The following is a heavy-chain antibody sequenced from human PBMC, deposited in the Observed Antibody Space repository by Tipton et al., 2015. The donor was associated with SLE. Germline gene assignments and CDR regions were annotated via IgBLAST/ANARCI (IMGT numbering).Heavy chain of an antibody. CDR3: ARSPLGGPTLGGLDP. D-gene: IGHD2-15*01. J-gene: IGHJ5*02. CDR2: IIAFLGTT. V-gene: IGHV1-69*05. Sequence: QLVQSGPEVKEPGSSVKVSCKASGASFSTYAIIWVRQAPGQGLEWMGGIIAFLGTTHYAQEFQGRVTITTDESTGTAYMELSGLRSEDTGVYYCARSPLGGPTLGGLDPWGQGTLVTVSS. CDR1: GASFSTYA.